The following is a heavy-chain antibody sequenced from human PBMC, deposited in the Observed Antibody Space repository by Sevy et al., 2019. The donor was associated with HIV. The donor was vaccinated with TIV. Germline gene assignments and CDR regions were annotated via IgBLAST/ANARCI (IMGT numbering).Heavy chain of an antibody. V-gene: IGHV3-7*01. CDR2: IKQDGSEK. Sequence: GGSLRLSCAASGFTFSTYDMHWVRQAPGKGLEWVANIKQDGSEKYYVDSVKGRFTISRDNAKNSLFLQMDRLRADDTAVYYCARDSQWQLDYWGQGTLVTVSS. D-gene: IGHD6-19*01. J-gene: IGHJ4*02. CDR3: ARDSQWQLDY. CDR1: GFTFSTYD.